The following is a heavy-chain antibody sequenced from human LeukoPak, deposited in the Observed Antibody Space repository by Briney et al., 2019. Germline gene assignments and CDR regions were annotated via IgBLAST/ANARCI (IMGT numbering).Heavy chain of an antibody. CDR3: ARDGRATEGFDY. CDR2: ISYDGSNK. Sequence: GGSLRLSCAASGFTSSSYAMHWVRQAPGKGLEWVAVISYDGSNKYYADSVKGRFTISRDNSKNTLYLQMNSLRAEDTAVYYCARDGRATEGFDYWGQGTLVTVSS. CDR1: GFTSSSYA. D-gene: IGHD1-26*01. V-gene: IGHV3-30-3*01. J-gene: IGHJ4*02.